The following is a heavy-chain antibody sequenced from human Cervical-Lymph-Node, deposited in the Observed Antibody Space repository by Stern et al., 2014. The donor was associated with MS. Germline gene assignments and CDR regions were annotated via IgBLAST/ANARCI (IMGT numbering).Heavy chain of an antibody. CDR1: GFAFASYD. Sequence: QVQLVESGGGVVQTGRSLRLSCAASGFAFASYDMHWVRQAPGKGLEWVTFISNDGSNKYYADSLKDRFIVSRDYSKKTLNLQINSLRPEDTAVYYCALPGHFYTNAPDYWGQGTLVTVSS. CDR3: ALPGHFYTNAPDY. J-gene: IGHJ4*02. D-gene: IGHD2-8*01. V-gene: IGHV3-30*03. CDR2: ISNDGSNK.